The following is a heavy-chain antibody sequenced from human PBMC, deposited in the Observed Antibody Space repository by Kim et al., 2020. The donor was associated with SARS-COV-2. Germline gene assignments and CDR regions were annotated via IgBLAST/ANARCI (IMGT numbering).Heavy chain of an antibody. CDR3: ARSNPYGNYYFDY. Sequence: SETLSLTCTVSGGSISSYYWSWIRQPPGKGLEWIGSIYYSGSTNYNPSLKSRVTISVDTSKNQFSLKLSSVTAADTAVYYCARSNPYGNYYFDYWGQGTLVTVSS. D-gene: IGHD4-17*01. V-gene: IGHV4-59*08. CDR2: IYYSGST. CDR1: GGSISSYY. J-gene: IGHJ4*02.